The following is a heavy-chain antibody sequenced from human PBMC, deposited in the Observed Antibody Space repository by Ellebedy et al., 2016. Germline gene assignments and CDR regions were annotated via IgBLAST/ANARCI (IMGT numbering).Heavy chain of an antibody. CDR3: ARWDFWSGQARDY. J-gene: IGHJ4*02. Sequence: GESLKISCAASGFSVSSNYMSWVRQAPGKGLEWVSVIYSGGSTYYADSVKGRFTISRDNSKNTLYLQMNSLRAEDTAVYYCARWDFWSGQARDYWGQGTLVTVSS. V-gene: IGHV3-53*01. D-gene: IGHD3-3*01. CDR2: IYSGGST. CDR1: GFSVSSNY.